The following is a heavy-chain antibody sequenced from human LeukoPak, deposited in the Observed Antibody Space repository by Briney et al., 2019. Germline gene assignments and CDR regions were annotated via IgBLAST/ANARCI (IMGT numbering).Heavy chain of an antibody. D-gene: IGHD4-17*01. V-gene: IGHV4-39*01. Sequence: PSETLSLTCTVSGGSISSSSYYWSWIRQPPGKGLEWIGEIKHSGSTNYNPSLKSRVTISVDTSKNQFSLKLSSVTAADTAVYYCARHLPGGDPRVAFDIWGQGTMVTVSS. CDR2: IKHSGST. CDR3: ARHLPGGDPRVAFDI. CDR1: GGSISSSSYY. J-gene: IGHJ3*02.